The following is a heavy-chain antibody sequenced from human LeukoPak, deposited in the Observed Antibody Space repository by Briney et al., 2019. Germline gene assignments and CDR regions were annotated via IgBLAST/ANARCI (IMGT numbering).Heavy chain of an antibody. CDR1: GYTFTSYG. Sequence: ASVKVSCKASGYTFTSYGISWVRQAPGQGLEWMGWISAYNGNTNYAQKLQGGVTMTTDTSTSTAYMELRSLRSDDTAVYYCASDLGDTVPDGAFDIWGQGTMVTVSS. CDR2: ISAYNGNT. CDR3: ASDLGDTVPDGAFDI. J-gene: IGHJ3*02. V-gene: IGHV1-18*01. D-gene: IGHD1-26*01.